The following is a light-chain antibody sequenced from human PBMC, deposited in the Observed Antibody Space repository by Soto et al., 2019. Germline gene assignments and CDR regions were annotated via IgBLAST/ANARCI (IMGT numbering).Light chain of an antibody. J-gene: IGKJ1*01. V-gene: IGKV1-5*03. CDR2: QAF. CDR1: QNVDMS. CDR3: QHHTRSPRT. Sequence: DIPMTQSPSTLSASVGERVTITCRASQNVDMSLAWYQQKPGKAPKLLIYQAFNLETGVPSSFSGGGSGTEFTLTIGSLQPDDFATYYCQHHTRSPRTFGQGTRVEI.